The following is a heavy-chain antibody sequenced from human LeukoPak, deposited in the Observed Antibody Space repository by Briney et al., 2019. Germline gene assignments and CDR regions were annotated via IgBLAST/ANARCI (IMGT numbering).Heavy chain of an antibody. CDR3: AREVAERDAFDI. CDR2: IYYSGST. CDR1: GGSISSYY. V-gene: IGHV4-59*01. J-gene: IGHJ3*02. Sequence: SETLSLTCTVSGGSISSYYWSWIRQPPGKGLEWIGYIYYSGSTNYNPSLKSQVTISGDTSKNQFSLKLRSVTAADTAVYYCAREVAERDAFDIWGQGTMVTVSS. D-gene: IGHD1-26*01.